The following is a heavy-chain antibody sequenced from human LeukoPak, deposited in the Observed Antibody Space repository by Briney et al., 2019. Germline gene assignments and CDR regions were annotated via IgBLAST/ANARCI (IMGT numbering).Heavy chain of an antibody. D-gene: IGHD6-19*01. V-gene: IGHV1-8*01. CDR2: MNPNSGNT. J-gene: IGHJ4*02. Sequence: ASVKVSCKASGYTFTSYDINWVRQATGQGLEWMGWMNPNSGNTGYAQKFQGRVTMTRNTSISTAYMELSSLRSEDTAVYYCATTSPWLAYFDYWGQGTLVTVSS. CDR3: ATTSPWLAYFDY. CDR1: GYTFTSYD.